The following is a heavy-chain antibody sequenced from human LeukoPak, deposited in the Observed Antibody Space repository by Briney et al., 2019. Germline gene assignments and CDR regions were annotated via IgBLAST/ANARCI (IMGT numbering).Heavy chain of an antibody. Sequence: ASVKVSCKVSGYTLTELSMHWVRQAPGKGLEWMGGFDPEDGETIYAQKFQGRVTMTEGTSTDTAYMELRSLRSEDTAVYYCATAQSIVVVTAYAFDIWGQGTMVTVSS. CDR2: FDPEDGET. D-gene: IGHD2-21*02. V-gene: IGHV1-24*01. J-gene: IGHJ3*02. CDR1: GYTLTELS. CDR3: ATAQSIVVVTAYAFDI.